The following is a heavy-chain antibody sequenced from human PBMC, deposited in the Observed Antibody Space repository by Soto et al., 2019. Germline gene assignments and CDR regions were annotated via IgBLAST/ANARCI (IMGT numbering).Heavy chain of an antibody. CDR1: GFTFSDYG. CDR2: ISYHGNE. D-gene: IGHD2-2*01. CDR3: XKLAXVVPATPHDYMDV. V-gene: IGHV3-30*18. J-gene: IGHJ6*02. Sequence: QVRLVESGGGVVQPGRSLRLSCVASGFTFSDYGMHWVRHSPGKGLEWVAVISYHGNEYYSDSVKGRFTISRDNSEKTLYLQMNSLRAEDTAVYXCXKLAXVVPATPHDYMDVWGQGTAVTVSS.